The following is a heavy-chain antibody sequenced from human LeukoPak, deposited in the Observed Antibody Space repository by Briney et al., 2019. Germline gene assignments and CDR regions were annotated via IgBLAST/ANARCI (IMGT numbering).Heavy chain of an antibody. J-gene: IGHJ4*02. D-gene: IGHD1-26*01. V-gene: IGHV6-1*01. CDR3: ARAFSAKVGATVDFDY. Sequence: SQTLSLTCAISGDSVSSNSAAWNWIRQSPSRGLEWLGRTYYRSKWYNDYAVSVKSRITINPDTSKNQFSLQLNSVTPEDTAVYYCARAFSAKVGATVDFDYWGQGTLVTVSS. CDR1: GDSVSSNSAA. CDR2: TYYRSKWYN.